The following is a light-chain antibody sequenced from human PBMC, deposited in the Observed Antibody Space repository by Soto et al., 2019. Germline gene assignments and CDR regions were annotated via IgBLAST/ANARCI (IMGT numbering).Light chain of an antibody. V-gene: IGKV1-39*01. CDR2: AAS. J-gene: IGKJ2*01. CDR3: QQSYSMSYT. Sequence: DIQMTQSPSSLSASVGDRVTISCRASQSISTYLNWYQQKPGKAPKLLISAASSLQSGVPSRFSGSGSGTGFTLTISSLQPEDFATYYCQQSYSMSYTFGQGTKLEIK. CDR1: QSISTY.